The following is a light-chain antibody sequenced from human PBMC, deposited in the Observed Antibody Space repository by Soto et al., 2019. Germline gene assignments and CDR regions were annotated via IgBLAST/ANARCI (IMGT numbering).Light chain of an antibody. J-gene: IGKJ3*01. Sequence: DIQMTQSPSSLSASVGDRVTITCRASQSISKYLNWYQQKPGKAPKLLVYAASSLQSGVPSRFSVSESGTDFTLTISSLQPEDVATYYCQQSYNTPLTFGPGTKVEIK. CDR1: QSISKY. V-gene: IGKV1-39*01. CDR2: AAS. CDR3: QQSYNTPLT.